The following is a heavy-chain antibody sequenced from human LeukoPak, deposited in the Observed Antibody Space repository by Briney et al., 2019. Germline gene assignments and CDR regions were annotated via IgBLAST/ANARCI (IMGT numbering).Heavy chain of an antibody. D-gene: IGHD3-22*01. CDR3: AMLYYYDSSGYGTPFDY. CDR1: GYTFTSYG. V-gene: IGHV1-18*01. Sequence: ASVKVSCKASGYTFTSYGISWVRQAPGQGLEWMGWISAYNGNTNYAQKLQGRVTMTTDTSTSTAYMELRSLRSDDTAVYYCAMLYYYDSSGYGTPFDYWGQGTLVTVSS. CDR2: ISAYNGNT. J-gene: IGHJ4*02.